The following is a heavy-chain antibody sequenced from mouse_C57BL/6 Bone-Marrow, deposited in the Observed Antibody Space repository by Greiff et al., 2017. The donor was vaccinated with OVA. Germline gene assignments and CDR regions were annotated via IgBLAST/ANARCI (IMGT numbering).Heavy chain of an antibody. V-gene: IGHV2-2*01. Sequence: VQLQQSGPGLVQPSQSLSITCTVSGFSLSTFGIHWVRQSPGKGLEWLGVIWSGGIPDYNADLISRLSISRNKSNVQVFFKMSSLHADDTAIYYCARKENPLGTMDYWGQGTSVTVSS. CDR2: IWSGGIP. CDR1: GFSLSTFG. J-gene: IGHJ4*01. CDR3: ARKENPLGTMDY.